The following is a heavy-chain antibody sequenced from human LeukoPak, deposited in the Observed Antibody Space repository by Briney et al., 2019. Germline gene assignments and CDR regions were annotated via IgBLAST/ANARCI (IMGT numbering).Heavy chain of an antibody. CDR1: GFTFSSYW. D-gene: IGHD3-22*01. J-gene: IGHJ1*01. V-gene: IGHV3-7*01. CDR3: AKGKYYYDSSGYYPEYFQH. CDR2: IKQDGSEK. Sequence: GGSLRLSCAASGFTFSSYWMSWVRQAPGKGLEWVANIKQDGSEKYYVDSVKGRFTISRDNSKNTLYLQMNSLRAEDTAVYYCAKGKYYYDSSGYYPEYFQHWGQGTLVTVSS.